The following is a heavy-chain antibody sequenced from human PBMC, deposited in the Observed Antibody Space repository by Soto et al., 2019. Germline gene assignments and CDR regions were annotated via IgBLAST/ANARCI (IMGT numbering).Heavy chain of an antibody. CDR1: GFTFSSYS. J-gene: IGHJ6*02. D-gene: IGHD5-18*01. CDR3: AREGGYSYGYSYYNGMDV. V-gene: IGHV3-21*01. CDR2: ISSSSSYI. Sequence: EVQLVESGGGLVKPGGSLRLSCAASGFTFSSYSMNWVRQAPGKGLEWVSSISSSSSYIYYADSVKGRFTISKDNAKISLYLQMNSLRAEDTAVYYCAREGGYSYGYSYYNGMDVWGQGTTVTVSS.